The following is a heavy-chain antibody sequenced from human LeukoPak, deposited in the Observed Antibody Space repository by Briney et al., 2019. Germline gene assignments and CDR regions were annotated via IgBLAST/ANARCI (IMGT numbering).Heavy chain of an antibody. V-gene: IGHV3-48*02. CDR3: ARAMRSGYDY. D-gene: IGHD5-12*01. Sequence: GGSLRLSCAASGFTFSNYGMNWVRQAPGKGLEWVSYISSSSDAIYYADSVKGRFTISRDNAKNSLYLEMNSLRDEDTAVYHCARAMRSGYDYWGQGTLVTVSS. CDR1: GFTFSNYG. J-gene: IGHJ4*02. CDR2: ISSSSDAI.